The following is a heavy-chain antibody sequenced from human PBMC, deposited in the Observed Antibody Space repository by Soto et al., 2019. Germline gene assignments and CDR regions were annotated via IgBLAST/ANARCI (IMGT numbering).Heavy chain of an antibody. CDR2: ISAYNGNT. V-gene: IGHV1-18*01. CDR3: ARVAVRSTGTPFTASENNWFAP. D-gene: IGHD1-1*01. CDR1: GYTFTSYG. Sequence: ASVKVSCKASGYTFTSYGISWVRQAPGQGLEWMGWISAYNGNTNYAQKLQGRVTMTTDTSTSTAYMELRSLRADDTAVYYCARVAVRSTGTPFTASENNWFAPWCLGPLLTVSS. J-gene: IGHJ5*02.